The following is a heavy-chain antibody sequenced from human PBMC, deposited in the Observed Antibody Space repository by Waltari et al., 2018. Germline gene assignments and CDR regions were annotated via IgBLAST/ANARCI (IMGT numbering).Heavy chain of an antibody. CDR1: GASISSPNW. Sequence: QVQLQESGPGPVKPSGTLSLTCAVSGASISSPNWWTWVRQAPGKGLEWIGEIYQTGSTNYNPSLERRVTMSVDKSENHFSLTLNSVTAADTAVYYCARSRRHGYSELDFWGQGTLVTVSS. CDR3: ARSRRHGYSELDF. D-gene: IGHD5-18*01. V-gene: IGHV4-4*02. CDR2: IYQTGST. J-gene: IGHJ4*02.